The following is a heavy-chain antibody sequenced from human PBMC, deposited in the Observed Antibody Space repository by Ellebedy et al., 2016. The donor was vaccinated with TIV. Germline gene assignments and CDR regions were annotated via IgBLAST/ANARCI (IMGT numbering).Heavy chain of an antibody. Sequence: GESLKISCAASGFTFSNYWMSWVRQAPGKGLEWVANIKQDGSEKYYVDSVKGRFTISRDNAKNSLYLQMNSLRAEATAVYYCAGRAYNWNDGSLFDYWGQGTLVTVSS. CDR1: GFTFSNYW. D-gene: IGHD1-1*01. V-gene: IGHV3-7*03. J-gene: IGHJ4*02. CDR3: AGRAYNWNDGSLFDY. CDR2: IKQDGSEK.